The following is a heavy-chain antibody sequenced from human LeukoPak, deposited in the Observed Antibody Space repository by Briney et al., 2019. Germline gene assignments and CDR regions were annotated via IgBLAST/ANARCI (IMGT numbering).Heavy chain of an antibody. CDR2: IRSKPNNYAT. V-gene: IGHV3-73*01. Sequence: PGGSLRLSCVGSGFTFSGSAMHWVRQASGKGLEWVGRIRSKPNNYATAYAASMRGRFTISRDDSENMAFLQMNSLNTEDTAVYYCTSVLGGTSGYWGQGTLVTVSS. CDR1: GFTFSGSA. J-gene: IGHJ4*02. CDR3: TSVLGGTSGY. D-gene: IGHD1-26*01.